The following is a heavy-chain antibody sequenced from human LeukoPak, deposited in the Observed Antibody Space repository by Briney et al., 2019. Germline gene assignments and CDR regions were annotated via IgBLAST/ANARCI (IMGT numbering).Heavy chain of an antibody. Sequence: PSETLSLTCTVSGGSISSYYWSWIRQPAGKGLEWIGRIYTSGSTNYNPSLKSRVTMSVDTSKNQFSLKLSSVTAEDTAVYYCASGPYGSGSYYNGGLWYWGQGTLVTVSS. V-gene: IGHV4-4*07. D-gene: IGHD3-10*01. J-gene: IGHJ4*02. CDR3: ASGPYGSGSYYNGGLWY. CDR2: IYTSGST. CDR1: GGSISSYY.